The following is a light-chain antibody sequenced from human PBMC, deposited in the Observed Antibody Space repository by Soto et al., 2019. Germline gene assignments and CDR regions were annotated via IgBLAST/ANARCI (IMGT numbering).Light chain of an antibody. CDR1: QGIRNF. Sequence: DIQMTQSPSSLSASVGDRVTITCRASQGIRNFLAWYQQKPGKVPKLLISAASTLESGVPSRFSGSGSGTDFTLTITSLQPADVATYYCQKYSSVITFGQGTRLEIK. CDR3: QKYSSVIT. J-gene: IGKJ5*01. CDR2: AAS. V-gene: IGKV1-27*01.